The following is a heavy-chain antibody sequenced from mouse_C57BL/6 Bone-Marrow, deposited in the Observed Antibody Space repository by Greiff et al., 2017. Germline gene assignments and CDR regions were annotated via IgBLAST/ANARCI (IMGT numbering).Heavy chain of an antibody. CDR3: ARREIYDGYYDYAMDY. V-gene: IGHV1-18*01. J-gene: IGHJ4*01. D-gene: IGHD2-3*01. Sequence: EVQLQQSGPELVKPGASVKIPCKASGYTFTDYNMDWVKQSHGKSLEWIGDINPNNGGTIYNQKFKGKATLTVDKSSSTAYMELRSLTSEDTAVYYCARREIYDGYYDYAMDYWGQGTSVTVSS. CDR2: INPNNGGT. CDR1: GYTFTDYN.